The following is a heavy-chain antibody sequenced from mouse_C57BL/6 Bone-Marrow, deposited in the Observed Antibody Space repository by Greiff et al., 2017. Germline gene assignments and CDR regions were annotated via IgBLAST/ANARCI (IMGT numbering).Heavy chain of an antibody. CDR3: AREGITTVVGNFDY. D-gene: IGHD1-1*01. V-gene: IGHV1-50*01. J-gene: IGHJ2*01. Sequence: QVQLQQPGAELVKPGASVKLSCKASGYTFTSYWMQWVKQRPGQGLEWIGEIDPSDSYTNYNQKFKGKATLTVDTSSSTAYMQLSSLTSEVSAVYYCAREGITTVVGNFDYWGQGTTLTVSS. CDR2: IDPSDSYT. CDR1: GYTFTSYW.